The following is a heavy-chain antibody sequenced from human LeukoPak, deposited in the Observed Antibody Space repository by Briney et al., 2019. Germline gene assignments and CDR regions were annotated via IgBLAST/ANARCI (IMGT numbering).Heavy chain of an antibody. CDR3: ARVWELLAAFDI. Sequence: SVKVSCKASGGTFSSYAISWVRQAPGQGLEWMGGIIPISGTANYAQKFQGRVTITADESTSTAYMELSSLRSEDTAVYYCARVWELLAAFDIWGQGTMVTVSS. CDR1: GGTFSSYA. CDR2: IIPISGTA. D-gene: IGHD1-26*01. J-gene: IGHJ3*02. V-gene: IGHV1-69*13.